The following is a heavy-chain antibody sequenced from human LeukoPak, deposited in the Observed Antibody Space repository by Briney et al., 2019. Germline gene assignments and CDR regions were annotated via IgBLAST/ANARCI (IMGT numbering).Heavy chain of an antibody. CDR2: ISPDGSDR. V-gene: IGHV3-7*01. D-gene: IGHD2-2*01. J-gene: IGHJ5*02. CDR3: GRWGITAALDR. Sequence: GGSLRLSCAVSGFMFGDYWMAWVRQAPGKGLEWVANISPDGSDRYYVESVRGRFTISRDNAQNSLSLQMYSLRVEDSAVYHCGRWGITAALDRWGQGTLVSVSS. CDR1: GFMFGDYW.